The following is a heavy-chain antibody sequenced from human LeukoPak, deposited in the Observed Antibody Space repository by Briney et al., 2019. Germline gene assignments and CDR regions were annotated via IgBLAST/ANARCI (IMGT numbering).Heavy chain of an antibody. J-gene: IGHJ4*02. CDR3: AKGLHIVVVTATGTTFDY. CDR1: GFTFKNYP. CDR2: ISGSGGST. V-gene: IGHV3-23*01. Sequence: GGSLRLSYAASGFTFKNYPMNWVRQAPGEGLEWVSAISGSGGSTYYAESVKGRFTISRDNSKNTLYLQMNSLRAEDTAVYYCAKGLHIVVVTATGTTFDYWGQGTLVTVSS. D-gene: IGHD2-21*02.